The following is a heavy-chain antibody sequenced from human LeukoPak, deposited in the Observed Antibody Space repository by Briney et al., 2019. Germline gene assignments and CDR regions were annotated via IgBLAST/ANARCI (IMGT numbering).Heavy chain of an antibody. CDR3: ARVTYYDFWSGSTRNWFDP. CDR2: IYTSGST. V-gene: IGHV4-4*07. CDR1: GGSISSYY. J-gene: IGHJ5*02. Sequence: PSETLSLTCTVSGGSISSYYWSWIRLPAGKGLEWIGRIYTSGSTNYNPSLKSRVTMSVDTSKNQFSLKLSSVTAADTAVYYCARVTYYDFWSGSTRNWFDPWDQGTLVTVSS. D-gene: IGHD3-3*01.